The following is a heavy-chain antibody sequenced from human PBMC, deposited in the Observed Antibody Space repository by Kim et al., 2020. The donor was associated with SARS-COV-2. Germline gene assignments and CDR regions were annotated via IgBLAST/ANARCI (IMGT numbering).Heavy chain of an antibody. CDR1: GGTFSSYA. CDR3: ATRGTVNDKYYYYYMDV. CDR2: IIPIFGTA. J-gene: IGHJ6*03. D-gene: IGHD1-1*01. Sequence: SVKVSCKASGGTFSSYAISWVRQAPGQGLEWMGGIIPIFGTANYAQKFQGRVSITADDSTSKAYMDLRSLRSEDTAVYYCATRGTVNDKYYYYYMDVWG. V-gene: IGHV1-69*13.